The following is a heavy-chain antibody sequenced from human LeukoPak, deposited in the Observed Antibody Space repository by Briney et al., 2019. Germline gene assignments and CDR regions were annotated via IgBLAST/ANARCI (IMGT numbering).Heavy chain of an antibody. CDR3: ARRRLRSTYGYA. V-gene: IGHV4-34*09. CDR1: GGSFSAYY. Sequence: SETLSLTCAVYGGSFSAYYWSWIRQPPGKGLEWIGEINHSGRTNYNASLKSRLTISVDTSKNQFSLKLSSVTAADTAVYYCARRRLRSTYGYAWGQGTLVTVSS. CDR2: INHSGRT. J-gene: IGHJ5*02. D-gene: IGHD5-18*01.